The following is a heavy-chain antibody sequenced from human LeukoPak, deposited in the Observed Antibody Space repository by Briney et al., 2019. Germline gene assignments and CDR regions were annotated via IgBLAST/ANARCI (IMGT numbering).Heavy chain of an antibody. CDR3: ARAYYYDSSGYSDDAFDI. J-gene: IGHJ3*02. D-gene: IGHD3-22*01. CDR2: IYSGGST. CDR1: GFTVSSNY. Sequence: QTGGSLRLSCAASGFTVSSNYMSWVRQAPGKGLEWVSVIYSGGSTYYADSVKGRFTISRDNSKNTLYLQMNSLRAEDTAVYYCARAYYYDSSGYSDDAFDIWGQGTMVTVSS. V-gene: IGHV3-53*01.